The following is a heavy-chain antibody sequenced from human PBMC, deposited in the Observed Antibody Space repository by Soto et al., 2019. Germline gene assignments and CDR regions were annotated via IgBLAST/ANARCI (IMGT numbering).Heavy chain of an antibody. D-gene: IGHD6-19*01. V-gene: IGHV1-69*13. CDR1: GGTFSSCT. Sequence: SVKVSCKASGGTFSSCTISWVRQAPGQGLEWMGRIIPIFGTANYAQKFQGRVTITADESTSTAYMELSSLRSEDTAVYYCARSIGWQWHDYWGQGTLVTVSS. CDR2: IIPIFGTA. J-gene: IGHJ4*02. CDR3: ARSIGWQWHDY.